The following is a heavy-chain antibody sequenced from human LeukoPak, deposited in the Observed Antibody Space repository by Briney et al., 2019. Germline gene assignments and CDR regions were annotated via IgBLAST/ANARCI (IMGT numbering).Heavy chain of an antibody. V-gene: IGHV3-33*01. CDR1: GFAFNTYA. CDR2: IWHDGSHK. CDR3: AREIFGSGSHPDF. J-gene: IGHJ4*02. Sequence: GRSLRLSCAASGFAFNTYAMHWVRQAPGQGLEWVALIWHDGSHKFYSNSVRGQFTISRDNSKNTVSLQMNNLRPEDTAVYYCAREIFGSGSHPDFWGQRTLVTVSS. D-gene: IGHD3-10*01.